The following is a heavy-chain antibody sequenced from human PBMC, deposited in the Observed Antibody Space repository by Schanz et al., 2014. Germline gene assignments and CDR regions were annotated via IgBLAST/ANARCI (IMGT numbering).Heavy chain of an antibody. Sequence: QVQLQESGPGLVKPSDTLSLTCAVSGYSINTSDWWGWIRQPPGKGLEWIGYIYYSGSTYYNPAHKSRVTTSGNASKTQFPQKLRSVTAVDTAVYYCASKGLTTDAFDIWGQGTMVTVSS. D-gene: IGHD2-8*01. V-gene: IGHV4-28*07. CDR1: GYSINTSDW. CDR3: ASKGLTTDAFDI. J-gene: IGHJ3*02. CDR2: IYYSGST.